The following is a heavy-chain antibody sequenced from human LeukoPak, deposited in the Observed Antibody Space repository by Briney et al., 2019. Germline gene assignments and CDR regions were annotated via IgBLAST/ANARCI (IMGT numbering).Heavy chain of an antibody. Sequence: GGSLRPSCAASGFIFSNYWMHWVRQAPGKGLVWVSRVNTDGSSTTYADSVKGRFTISRDNAKNTVYLQMNSLRAEDTAVYYCAGGYSYAPYWGQGTLVTVSS. D-gene: IGHD5-18*01. CDR2: VNTDGSST. J-gene: IGHJ4*02. V-gene: IGHV3-74*01. CDR3: AGGYSYAPY. CDR1: GFIFSNYW.